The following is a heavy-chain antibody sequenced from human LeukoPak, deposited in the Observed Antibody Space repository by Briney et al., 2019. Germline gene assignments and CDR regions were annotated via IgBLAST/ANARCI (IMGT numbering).Heavy chain of an antibody. Sequence: EASVKVPCKASGYTFTGYYMHWVRQAPGQGLEWMGWINPNSGGTNYAQKFQGRVTMTRDTSISTAYMELSRLRSEDTAIYYCARIRDGYNDAYDIWGQGTVVTVPS. CDR3: ARIRDGYNDAYDI. D-gene: IGHD5-24*01. V-gene: IGHV1-2*02. J-gene: IGHJ3*02. CDR2: INPNSGGT. CDR1: GYTFTGYY.